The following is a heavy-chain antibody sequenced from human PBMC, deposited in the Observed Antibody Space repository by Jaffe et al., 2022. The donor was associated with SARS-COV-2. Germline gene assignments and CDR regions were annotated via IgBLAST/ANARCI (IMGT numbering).Heavy chain of an antibody. CDR3: AKDHHSYDSSTYYGDGLDI. Sequence: EVQLLESGGGLVQPGGSLRLSCAASGFTFSSYAMSWVRQAPGKGLEWVSAISTSAGSTYFADSVKGRFTISRDNSKNTLYLQMNSLRADDTAVYYCAKDHHSYDSSTYYGDGLDIWGHGTTVTVSS. CDR1: GFTFSSYA. J-gene: IGHJ3*02. D-gene: IGHD3-22*01. CDR2: ISTSAGST. V-gene: IGHV3-23*01.